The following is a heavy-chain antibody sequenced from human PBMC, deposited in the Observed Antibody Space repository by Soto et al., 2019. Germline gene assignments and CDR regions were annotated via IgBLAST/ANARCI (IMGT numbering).Heavy chain of an antibody. Sequence: QVQLQESGPGLVKPSQTLSLTCTVSGGSISSGGYYWSWIRQHPGKGLEWIGYIYYSGSTYYNPSLRSRVTIPVDTSTNQVCLTLSSVTAADTAVYYCAASCVGCGGCNYYGMDVWGQGTTVTVSS. J-gene: IGHJ6*02. CDR3: AASCVGCGGCNYYGMDV. CDR2: IYYSGST. V-gene: IGHV4-31*03. D-gene: IGHD2-21*01. CDR1: GGSISSGGYY.